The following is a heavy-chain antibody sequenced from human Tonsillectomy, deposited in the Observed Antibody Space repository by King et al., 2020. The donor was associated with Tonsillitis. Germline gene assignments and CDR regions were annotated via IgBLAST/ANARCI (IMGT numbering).Heavy chain of an antibody. V-gene: IGHV3-33*08. CDR2: IWYDGSNK. CDR1: GFSFYSYG. CDR3: ARDSGVSYGAADY. J-gene: IGHJ4*02. Sequence: VQLVESGGGVVQPGRSLRLSCAASGFSFYSYGMHWVRQAPGKGLEWVAVIWYDGSNKFYADSVKGGFTISRDNSKNTLYLQMNSLRAEDTAVYYCARDSGVSYGAADYWGQGTLVTVSS. D-gene: IGHD5-18*01.